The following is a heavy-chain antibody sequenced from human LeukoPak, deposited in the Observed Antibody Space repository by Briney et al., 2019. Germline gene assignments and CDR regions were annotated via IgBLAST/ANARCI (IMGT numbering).Heavy chain of an antibody. CDR3: VKVGQYSSSWGRYFDY. CDR2: ISSNGGST. J-gene: IGHJ4*02. Sequence: GRSLRLSCSASGFTFSSYAMHWVRQAPGKGLEYVSAISSNGGSTYYADSVKGRFTISRDNSKNTLYLQMSSLRAEDTAVYYCVKVGQYSSSWGRYFDYWGQGTLVTVSS. CDR1: GFTFSSYA. V-gene: IGHV3-64D*09. D-gene: IGHD6-13*01.